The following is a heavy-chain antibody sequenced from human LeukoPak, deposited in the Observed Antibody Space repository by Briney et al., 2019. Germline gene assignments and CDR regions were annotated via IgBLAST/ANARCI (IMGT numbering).Heavy chain of an antibody. D-gene: IGHD4-17*01. V-gene: IGHV3-33*01. CDR2: IWYDGSNK. Sequence: GRSLRLSCAASGFTFSSYGMHWVRQAPGKGLEWVAVIWYDGSNKYYADSVKGRFTISRDNSKNTLYLQMNSLRAEDTAVYYCARDGDYGDYGAIDYWGQGTLVTVSS. J-gene: IGHJ4*02. CDR1: GFTFSSYG. CDR3: ARDGDYGDYGAIDY.